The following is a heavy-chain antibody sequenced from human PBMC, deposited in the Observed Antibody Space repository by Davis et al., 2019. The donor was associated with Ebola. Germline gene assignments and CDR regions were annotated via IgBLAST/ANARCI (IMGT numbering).Heavy chain of an antibody. CDR2: IYHSGST. Sequence: SETLSLTCTVSGYSINGGFTWGWIRQPPGKGLEWIGSIYHSGSTNYSPSLKSRVTISADTSKNQFSLRLKSVTAADTAMYYCARDYVYWGQGILVTVSS. J-gene: IGHJ4*02. CDR1: GYSINGGFT. D-gene: IGHD1-14*01. V-gene: IGHV4-38-2*02. CDR3: ARDYVY.